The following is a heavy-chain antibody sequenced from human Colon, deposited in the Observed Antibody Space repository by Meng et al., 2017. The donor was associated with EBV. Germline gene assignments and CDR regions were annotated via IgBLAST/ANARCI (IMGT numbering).Heavy chain of an antibody. J-gene: IGHJ4*02. D-gene: IGHD4-17*01. CDR3: ARNGDYNPGLY. CDR1: GDSISKNW. V-gene: IGHV4-4*02. CDR2: IYHSGTT. Sequence: VQRQESGPGMVKPSGTLSLTCAASGDSISKNWWSWVRQPPGKGLEWIGEIYHSGTTNYNPSLRSRVTISVDKSKNQFSLQLTSVTAADTAVYYCARNGDYNPGLYWGQGTLVTVSS.